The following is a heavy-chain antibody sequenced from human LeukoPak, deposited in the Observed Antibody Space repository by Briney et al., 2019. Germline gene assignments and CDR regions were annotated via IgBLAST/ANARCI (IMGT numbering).Heavy chain of an antibody. J-gene: IGHJ4*02. D-gene: IGHD3-10*01. CDR2: IRSKANSYAT. CDR3: RASHGSGSYPDY. Sequence: AGGSLRLSCAASGFTFSGSAMHWVRQASGKGLEWVGRIRSKANSYATAYAASVKGRFTISRDDSKNTAYLQMNGLKTEDTAVYYCRASHGSGSYPDYWGQGTLVTVSP. V-gene: IGHV3-73*01. CDR1: GFTFSGSA.